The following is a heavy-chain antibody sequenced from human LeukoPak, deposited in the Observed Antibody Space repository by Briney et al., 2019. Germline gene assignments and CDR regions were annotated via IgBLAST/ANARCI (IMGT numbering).Heavy chain of an antibody. J-gene: IGHJ4*02. V-gene: IGHV5-51*01. CDR3: ARRSTSSGWTLDY. Sequence: GGSLKISCKGSGYNFMNYWIAWVRQMPGKGLEWMGIIYPGDSDTRYSQSFESQVTISADKSISTAYLQWSSLKASDTAVYYCARRSTSSGWTLDYWGQGTLVTVSS. CDR1: GYNFMNYW. D-gene: IGHD6-19*01. CDR2: IYPGDSDT.